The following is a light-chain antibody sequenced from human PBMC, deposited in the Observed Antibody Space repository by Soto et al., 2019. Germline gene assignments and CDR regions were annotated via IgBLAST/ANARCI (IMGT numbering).Light chain of an antibody. V-gene: IGLV1-44*01. Sequence: QSVLPQPPSASGTPGQTTTIPCSGGSSNIGINTVSWYEHLPGTAPRLLIYGNNQRPSGVPDRFSGSKSGTSASLAISGLQSEDEAHYYCATWDDSRDGHVVGTGTKVTVL. CDR2: GNN. J-gene: IGLJ1*01. CDR1: SSNIGINT. CDR3: ATWDDSRDGHV.